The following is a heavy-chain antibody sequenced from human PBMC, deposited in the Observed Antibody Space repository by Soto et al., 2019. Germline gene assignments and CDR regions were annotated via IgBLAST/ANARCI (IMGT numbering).Heavy chain of an antibody. Sequence: QMQLVESGGDLVKPGGSLRLSCEASGFTFSDYYMSWIRQVPGQGLEWLSFISSSGSYIKYSDSMRGRITVSRDNGKNANYLQMHSVRVEDTAVYYCARLRVGVNWYFDLWGRGTMVPVSA. D-gene: IGHD2-21*01. V-gene: IGHV3-11*06. J-gene: IGHJ2*01. CDR1: GFTFSDYY. CDR2: ISSSGSYI. CDR3: ARLRVGVNWYFDL.